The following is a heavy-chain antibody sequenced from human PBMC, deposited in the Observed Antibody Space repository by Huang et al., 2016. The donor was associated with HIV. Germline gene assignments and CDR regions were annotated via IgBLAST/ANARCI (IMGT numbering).Heavy chain of an antibody. V-gene: IGHV4-39*01. CDR3: ARHFSYYDSSGYTPWDAFDI. D-gene: IGHD3-22*01. CDR1: GGPITSSSYY. Sequence: QLQLQGSGPGLVKPSETLSLTCTVSGGPITSSSYYWGWIRQPPGKGLEWVGSIYYSGSTECNTFLKGRVTVSVETSENQVSMKVSSVTAADTAVYYCARHFSYYDSSGYTPWDAFDIWGQGTMVTVSS. CDR2: IYYSGST. J-gene: IGHJ3*02.